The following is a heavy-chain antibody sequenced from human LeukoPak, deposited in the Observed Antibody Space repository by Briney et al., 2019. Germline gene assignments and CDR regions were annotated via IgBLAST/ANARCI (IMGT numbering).Heavy chain of an antibody. D-gene: IGHD3-9*01. J-gene: IGHJ6*04. V-gene: IGHV5-10-1*01. CDR3: ARHEAHYDILTATYYYYGMDV. CDR2: IDPSDSYT. Sequence: GESLKISCKGSGYSFTSYWISWVRQMPGKGLEWMGRIDPSDSYTNYSPSFQGHVTISADKSISTAYLQWSSLKASDTAMYYCARHEAHYDILTATYYYYGMDVWGKGTTVTVSS. CDR1: GYSFTSYW.